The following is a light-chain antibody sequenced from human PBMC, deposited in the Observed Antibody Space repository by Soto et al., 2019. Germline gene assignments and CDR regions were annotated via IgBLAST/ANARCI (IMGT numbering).Light chain of an antibody. CDR3: QQRDIWPWT. CDR2: DAS. V-gene: IGKV3-11*01. Sequence: EIVLTHSPATLSLSPLERSPLXGWTSQSVNRYLVWYQQKPGQAPRLLMYDASKRATGIPARFSGSGSGTDFTLTISSLEPEDFAVYYCQQRDIWPWTFGQGTKVDIK. CDR1: QSVNRY. J-gene: IGKJ1*01.